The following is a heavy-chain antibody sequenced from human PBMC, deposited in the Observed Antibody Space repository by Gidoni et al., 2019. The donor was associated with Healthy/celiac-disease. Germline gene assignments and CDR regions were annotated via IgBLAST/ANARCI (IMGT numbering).Heavy chain of an antibody. CDR1: GCTFGRYS. Sequence: EVQLVESGGGLVQPGGSLGLSCAASGCTFGRYSMNWVRQAPGKGLEWVSYISSSSTTIYYADSLKGRFTISRDNAKNSLYLQMNSLRAEDTAVYYCAREEFDSWGQGTLVTVSS. J-gene: IGHJ5*01. CDR3: AREEFDS. CDR2: ISSSSTTI. V-gene: IGHV3-48*01.